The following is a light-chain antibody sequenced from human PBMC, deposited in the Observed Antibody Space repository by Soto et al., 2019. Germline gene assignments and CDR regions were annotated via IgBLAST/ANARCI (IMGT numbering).Light chain of an antibody. J-gene: IGLJ2*01. CDR1: SSNIGAGFD. CDR2: GDK. CDR3: QSYDNRLSGSVV. V-gene: IGLV1-40*01. Sequence: QSVLTQPPSVSGAPGQRVTISCPGSSSNIGAGFDVHWYQHLPGTAPKLLIYGDKNRPSGVPARFSGSKSGTSASLAITGLQTEDEGDYYCQSYDNRLSGSVVFGGGTKVTVL.